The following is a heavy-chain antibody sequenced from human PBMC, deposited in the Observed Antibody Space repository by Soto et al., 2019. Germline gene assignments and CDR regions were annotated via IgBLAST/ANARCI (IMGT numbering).Heavy chain of an antibody. D-gene: IGHD3-16*01. CDR2: IKQDGSEK. J-gene: IGHJ4*02. CDR1: GFTFSSYW. V-gene: IGHV3-7*01. Sequence: GGSLRLSCAASGFTFSSYWMSWVRQAPGKGLEWVANIKQDGSEKYYVDSVKGRFTISRDNAKNSLYLQMNSLRAEDTAVYYCASTNYDYIWGSYYFDYWGQGTLVTVSS. CDR3: ASTNYDYIWGSYYFDY.